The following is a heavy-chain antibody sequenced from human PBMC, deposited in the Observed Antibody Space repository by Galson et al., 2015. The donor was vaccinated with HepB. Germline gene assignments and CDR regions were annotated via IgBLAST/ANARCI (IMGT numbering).Heavy chain of an antibody. J-gene: IGHJ5*02. D-gene: IGHD2-2*01. CDR2: IIPIFGTA. CDR3: ARGDVTLVVPAATPHSGWFDP. V-gene: IGHV1-69*13. CDR1: GGTFSSYA. Sequence: SVKVSCKASGGTFSSYAISWVRQAPGQGLEWMGGIIPIFGTANYAQKFQGRVTITADESTGTAYMELSSLRSEDTAVYYCARGDVTLVVPAATPHSGWFDPWGQGTLVTVSS.